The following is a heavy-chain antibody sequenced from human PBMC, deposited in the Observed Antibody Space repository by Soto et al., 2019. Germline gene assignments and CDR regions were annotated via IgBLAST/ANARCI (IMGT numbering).Heavy chain of an antibody. V-gene: IGHV3-15*01. J-gene: IGHJ4*02. CDR2: IKSKTDGGTT. Sequence: EVQLVESGGGLVKPGGSLRLSCAASGFTFSNAWMSWDRQAPGKGLEWVGRIKSKTDGGTTDYAAPVKGRFTISRDDSKNTLYLQMNSLKTEDTAVYYCTTRFYYGSGSYYIKNYWGQGTLVTVSS. D-gene: IGHD3-10*01. CDR3: TTRFYYGSGSYYIKNY. CDR1: GFTFSNAW.